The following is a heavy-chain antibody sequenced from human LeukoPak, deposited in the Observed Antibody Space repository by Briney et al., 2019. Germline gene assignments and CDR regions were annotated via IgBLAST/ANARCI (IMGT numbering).Heavy chain of an antibody. V-gene: IGHV4-59*01. D-gene: IGHD6-13*01. CDR1: GGSISSYY. CDR2: IYYSGST. CDR3: AGYSSSWTGNAFDI. J-gene: IGHJ3*02. Sequence: SETLSLTCTVSGGSISSYYWSWIRQPPGKGLDWIGYIYYSGSTNYNPSLKSRVTISVDTSKNQFSLKLSSVTAADTAVYYCAGYSSSWTGNAFDIWGQGTMVTVSS.